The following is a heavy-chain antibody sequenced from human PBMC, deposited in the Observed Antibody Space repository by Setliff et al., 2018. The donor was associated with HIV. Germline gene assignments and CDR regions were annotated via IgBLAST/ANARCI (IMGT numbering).Heavy chain of an antibody. D-gene: IGHD5-12*01. Sequence: SETLSLTCAVYGGSFSDDSWNWIRQPPGKGLEWIGEINHSGSTNYNPSLKSRVTISVDTSKKQFSLNLSSVTAADTAVYFCVNSGYDGDYYYYYMDVWGTGTTVTVSS. CDR2: INHSGST. CDR3: VNSGYDGDYYYYYMDV. V-gene: IGHV4-34*01. J-gene: IGHJ6*03. CDR1: GGSFSDDS.